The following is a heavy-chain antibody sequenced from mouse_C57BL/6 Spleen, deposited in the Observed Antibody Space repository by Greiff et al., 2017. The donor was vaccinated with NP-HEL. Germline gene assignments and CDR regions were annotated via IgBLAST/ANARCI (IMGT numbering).Heavy chain of an antibody. Sequence: QVQLQQSGAELVKPGASVKLSCKASGYTFTSYWMQWVKQRPGQGLEWIGEIDPSDSYTNYNQKFKGKATLTVDTSSSTAYMQLSSLTSEDSAVYYCARRYDGSGAYWGQGTLVTVSA. CDR3: ARRYDGSGAY. J-gene: IGHJ3*01. D-gene: IGHD2-3*01. CDR2: IDPSDSYT. CDR1: GYTFTSYW. V-gene: IGHV1-50*01.